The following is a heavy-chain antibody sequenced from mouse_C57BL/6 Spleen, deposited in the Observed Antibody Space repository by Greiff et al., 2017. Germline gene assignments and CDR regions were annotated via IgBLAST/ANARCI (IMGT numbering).Heavy chain of an antibody. CDR2: IRLKSDNYAT. V-gene: IGHV6-3*01. CDR1: GFTFSNYW. CDR3: TGGTTVGFDY. J-gene: IGHJ2*01. D-gene: IGHD1-1*01. Sequence: EVKLMESGGGLVQPGGSMKLSCVASGFTFSNYWMNWVRQSPEKGLEWVAQIRLKSDNYATHYAESVKGRFTISRDDSKSSVYLQMNNLRAEDTGIYYCTGGTTVGFDYWGQGTTLTVSS.